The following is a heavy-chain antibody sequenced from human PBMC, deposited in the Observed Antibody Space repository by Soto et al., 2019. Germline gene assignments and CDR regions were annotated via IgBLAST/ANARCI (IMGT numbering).Heavy chain of an antibody. D-gene: IGHD2-15*01. J-gene: IGHJ4*02. CDR1: GINFSTYG. V-gene: IGHV3-30*03. CDR2: ISDDGVNK. CDR3: ASHGGGVSGLHY. Sequence: QVHLVESGGGVVQPGRSLRLSCVVSGINFSTYGMNWVRQAPHKGLEWVAVISDDGVNKIHADSVKGRFTISRDNAKNTLYLQINNLRTEDSAVYYCASHGGGVSGLHYWGQGTLVAVSS.